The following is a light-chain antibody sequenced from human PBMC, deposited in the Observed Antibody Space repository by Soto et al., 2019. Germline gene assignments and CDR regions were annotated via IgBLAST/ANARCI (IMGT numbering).Light chain of an antibody. CDR3: QVWDSSSVHWV. CDR2: CDS. Sequence: SYELTQPPSVSVAPGETARITCGGNDIGTKSVHWYRQKPGQAPVLVIYCDSDRPSGIPERLSGSKSGNTATLTISRVEVGDEADYYCQVWDSSSVHWVFGGGTKLTVL. V-gene: IGLV3-21*04. J-gene: IGLJ3*02. CDR1: DIGTKS.